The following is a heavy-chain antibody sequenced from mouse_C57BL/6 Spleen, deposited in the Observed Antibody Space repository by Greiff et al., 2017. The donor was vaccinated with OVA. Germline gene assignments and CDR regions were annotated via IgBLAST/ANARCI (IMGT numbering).Heavy chain of an antibody. Sequence: VQLQQSGAELVKPGASVKLSCKASGYTFTSYWMHWVKQRPGRGLEWIGRIDPNSGGTKYNEKFKSKATLTVDKPSSTAYMQLSSLTSEDSAVYYCARDYGSSYRYWYFDVWGTGTTVTVSS. CDR1: GYTFTSYW. CDR3: ARDYGSSYRYWYFDV. J-gene: IGHJ1*03. CDR2: IDPNSGGT. V-gene: IGHV1-72*01. D-gene: IGHD1-1*01.